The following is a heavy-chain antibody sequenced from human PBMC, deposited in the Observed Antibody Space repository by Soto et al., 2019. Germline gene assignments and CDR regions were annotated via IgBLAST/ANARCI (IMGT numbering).Heavy chain of an antibody. CDR3: ARRLPGGYCSGSSCENWFDP. Sequence: SDTLSLTCTVSGGSLSSYYWSWIRQPPGKGLEWIGYIYYSGSTNYNPSLKSRVTISVDTSKNQFSLKLSSVTAADTAVYYCARRLPGGYCSGSSCENWFDPWGQRTLDTVSS. CDR2: IYYSGST. V-gene: IGHV4-59*08. D-gene: IGHD2-15*01. J-gene: IGHJ5*02. CDR1: GGSLSSYY.